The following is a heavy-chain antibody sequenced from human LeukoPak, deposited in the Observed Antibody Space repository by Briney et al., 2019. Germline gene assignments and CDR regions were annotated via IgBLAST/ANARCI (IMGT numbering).Heavy chain of an antibody. CDR3: ARTSIGWYTFDY. V-gene: IGHV3-11*01. CDR2: ISRSGSTI. J-gene: IGHJ4*02. D-gene: IGHD6-19*01. Sequence: GGSLRLSCAASGFTFSDYYMSWIRQAPGKGLEWLSYISRSGSTIYYAESVKGRFTISRGNAKNSLYLQMNSLRAEDTAVYYCARTSIGWYTFDYWGQGTLVTVSS. CDR1: GFTFSDYY.